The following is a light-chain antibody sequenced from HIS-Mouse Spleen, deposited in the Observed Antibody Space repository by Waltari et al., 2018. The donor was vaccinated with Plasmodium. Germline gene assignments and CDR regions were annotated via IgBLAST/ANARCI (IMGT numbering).Light chain of an antibody. Sequence: AIRMTQSPSSFSASTGDRVTITCRGSQGISSYFAWYQQKPGKAPKLLIYAASTLQSGVPSRFSGSGSGTDFTLTISCLQSEDFATYYCQQYYSYPYTFGQGTKLEIK. CDR3: QQYYSYPYT. J-gene: IGKJ2*01. CDR1: QGISSY. CDR2: AAS. V-gene: IGKV1-8*01.